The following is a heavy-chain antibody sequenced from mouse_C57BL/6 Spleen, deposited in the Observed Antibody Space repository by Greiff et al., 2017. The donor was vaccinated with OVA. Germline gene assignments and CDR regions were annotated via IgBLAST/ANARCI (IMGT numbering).Heavy chain of an antibody. J-gene: IGHJ4*01. CDR2: ISSGSSTL. CDR1: GFTFSDYG. Sequence: EVQLVESGGGLVKPGGSLKLSCAASGFTFSDYGMHWVRQAPEKGLEWVAYISSGSSTLYYADTVKGRFTISRDNAKNTLFLQMTSLRSEDTAMYYCARGGYYYGSSYYAMDYWGQGTSVTVSS. CDR3: ARGGYYYGSSYYAMDY. V-gene: IGHV5-17*01. D-gene: IGHD1-1*01.